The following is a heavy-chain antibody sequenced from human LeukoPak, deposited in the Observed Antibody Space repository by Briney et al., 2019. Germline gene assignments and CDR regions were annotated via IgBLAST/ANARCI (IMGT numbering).Heavy chain of an antibody. D-gene: IGHD6-19*01. CDR3: AKDGGLVLSSNDAFDM. Sequence: PGGSLRLSCAASGFTFSSYSMNWVRQAPGRGLEWVSGISGSGGSTYYADSVKGRFTISRDNSKNTLYLQMNSLRAEDTAVYYCAKDGGLVLSSNDAFDMRGQGTMVTVSS. V-gene: IGHV3-23*01. J-gene: IGHJ3*02. CDR2: ISGSGGST. CDR1: GFTFSSYS.